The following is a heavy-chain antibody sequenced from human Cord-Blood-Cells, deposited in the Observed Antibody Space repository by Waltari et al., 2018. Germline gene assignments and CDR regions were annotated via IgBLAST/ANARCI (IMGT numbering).Heavy chain of an antibody. V-gene: IGHV1-69*01. J-gene: IGHJ6*02. Sequence: QVQLVQSGAEVTKPGSSVTVSCKSYEGTFSSYAISWVRQAPGQGLEWMGGIIPIFGTANYAQKFQGRVTITADESTSTAYMELSSLRSEDTAVYYCARRCSGGSCYSDYYYGMDVWGQGTTVTVSS. D-gene: IGHD2-15*01. CDR1: EGTFSSYA. CDR3: ARRCSGGSCYSDYYYGMDV. CDR2: IIPIFGTA.